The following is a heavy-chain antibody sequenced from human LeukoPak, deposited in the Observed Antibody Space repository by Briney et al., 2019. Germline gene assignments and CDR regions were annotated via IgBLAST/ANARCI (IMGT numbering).Heavy chain of an antibody. Sequence: SVKVSCKASGRTFSSHAMSWVRQAPGQGLEWMGWIIPIFGTANYAQKFQGRVTITADESTSTAYMELSSLRSEDTAVYYCARDARYYDFWSGYHPYFDYWGQGTLVTVSS. CDR1: GRTFSSHA. V-gene: IGHV1-69*13. J-gene: IGHJ4*02. D-gene: IGHD3-3*01. CDR2: IIPIFGTA. CDR3: ARDARYYDFWSGYHPYFDY.